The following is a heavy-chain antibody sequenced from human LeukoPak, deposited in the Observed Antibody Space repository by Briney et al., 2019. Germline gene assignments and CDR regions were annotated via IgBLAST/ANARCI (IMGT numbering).Heavy chain of an antibody. CDR3: ATARGSYYESPYFDY. D-gene: IGHD1-26*01. Sequence: GASVKVSCKASGGTFSSYAISWVRQAPGQGLEWMGGIIPIFGTANYAQKFQGRVTITADKSTSTAYMELSSLRSEDTAVYYCATARGSYYESPYFDYWGQGTLVTVSS. V-gene: IGHV1-69*06. CDR2: IIPIFGTA. CDR1: GGTFSSYA. J-gene: IGHJ4*02.